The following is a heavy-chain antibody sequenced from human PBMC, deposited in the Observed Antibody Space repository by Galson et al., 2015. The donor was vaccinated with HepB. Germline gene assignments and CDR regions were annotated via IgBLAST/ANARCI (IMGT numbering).Heavy chain of an antibody. D-gene: IGHD6-19*01. CDR3: ARTKDSSGWYETEVGWFDP. V-gene: IGHV1-46*04. CDR1: GYTFTSYY. J-gene: IGHJ5*02. Sequence: SVKVSCKASGYTFTSYYMHWVRQAPGQGLEWMGIINPSGGSTSYAQKLQGRVTMTRNTSTSTVYMELSSLRSEDTAVYYCARTKDSSGWYETEVGWFDPWGQGTLVTVSS. CDR2: INPSGGST.